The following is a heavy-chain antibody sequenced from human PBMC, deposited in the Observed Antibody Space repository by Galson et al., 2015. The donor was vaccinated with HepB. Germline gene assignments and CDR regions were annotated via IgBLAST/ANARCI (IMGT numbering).Heavy chain of an antibody. Sequence: SLRLSCAASGFTVSSKSMSWVRQAPGKGLEWVSVIYGGDNAYYADSVKGRFTISRDNFKKTLYLQMNSLRAEDTAVYYCARYLGGLYYYENWFDPWGQGTLVTVSS. J-gene: IGHJ5*02. D-gene: IGHD3-22*01. V-gene: IGHV3-53*01. CDR2: IYGGDNA. CDR1: GFTVSSKS. CDR3: ARYLGGLYYYENWFDP.